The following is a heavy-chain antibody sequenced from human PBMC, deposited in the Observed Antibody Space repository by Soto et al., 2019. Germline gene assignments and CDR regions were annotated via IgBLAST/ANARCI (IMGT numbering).Heavy chain of an antibody. CDR3: ARGHTTNWYYYYFGMDV. CDR2: ISYDGVTI. V-gene: IGHV3-30*03. Sequence: QVQVVESGGGVVQPGRSLRLSCAASGFTFRSYAMHWVRQAPGKGLEWVAVISYDGVTIYHAYSLKSRFNISRENSKDTRYLQRDSLRAADTAVYYCARGHTTNWYYYYFGMDVWGQGTTVTVSS. J-gene: IGHJ6*02. CDR1: GFTFRSYA. D-gene: IGHD1-1*01.